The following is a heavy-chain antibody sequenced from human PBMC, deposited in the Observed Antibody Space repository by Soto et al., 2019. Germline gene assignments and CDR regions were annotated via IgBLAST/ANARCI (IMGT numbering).Heavy chain of an antibody. CDR1: GGSVSSGSYY. D-gene: IGHD3-3*01. Sequence: PSETLSLTCTVSGGSVSSGSYYWSWIRQPPGKGLEWIGYIYYSGSTNYNPSLKSRVTISVDTSKNQFSLKLSSVTAADTAVYYCARATKPLFVDYWGQGTLVTVSS. CDR2: IYYSGST. J-gene: IGHJ4*02. CDR3: ARATKPLFVDY. V-gene: IGHV4-61*01.